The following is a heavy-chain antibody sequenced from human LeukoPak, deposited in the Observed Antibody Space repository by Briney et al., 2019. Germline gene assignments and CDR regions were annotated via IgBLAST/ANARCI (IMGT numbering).Heavy chain of an antibody. Sequence: PGGSLRLSCAASGFTFSSYAMHWVRQAPGKGLEWVALIPYDGSNKYYADSVKGRFTVSRDNSKNTLYLQMNSLRPEDTAVYYCAKDSKRWKTYYYEAGSYYFDYWGQGTRVTVSS. D-gene: IGHD3-10*01. CDR3: AKDSKRWKTYYYEAGSYYFDY. CDR1: GFTFSSYA. J-gene: IGHJ4*02. V-gene: IGHV3-30*04. CDR2: IPYDGSNK.